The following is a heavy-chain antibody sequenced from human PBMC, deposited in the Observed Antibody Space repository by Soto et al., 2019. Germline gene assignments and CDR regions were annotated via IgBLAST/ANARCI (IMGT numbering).Heavy chain of an antibody. Sequence: QVQLVQSGAEVKKPGASVKVSCKASGYTFTSYYMHWVRQAPGQGLEWMGIINPSGGSTSYAQKFQGRVTMTRDTTTSTVYMELSSLRSEDTAVYYCAREIVGATTFLDFWGQGTLVTVSS. J-gene: IGHJ4*02. D-gene: IGHD1-26*01. CDR1: GYTFTSYY. CDR3: AREIVGATTFLDF. V-gene: IGHV1-46*01. CDR2: INPSGGST.